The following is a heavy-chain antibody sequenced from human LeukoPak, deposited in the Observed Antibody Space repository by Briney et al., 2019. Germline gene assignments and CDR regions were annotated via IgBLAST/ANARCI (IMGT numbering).Heavy chain of an antibody. D-gene: IGHD1-7*01. V-gene: IGHV3-64*01. CDR1: GFTFSSYA. J-gene: IGHJ5*02. CDR2: ISSNGGST. Sequence: PGGSLRLSCAASGFTFSSYAMHWVRQAPGKGLEYVSAISSNGGSTYYANSVKGRFTISRDNSKNTLYLQMGSLRAEDMAVYYCARGHTWNYGWFDPWGQGTLVTVSS. CDR3: ARGHTWNYGWFDP.